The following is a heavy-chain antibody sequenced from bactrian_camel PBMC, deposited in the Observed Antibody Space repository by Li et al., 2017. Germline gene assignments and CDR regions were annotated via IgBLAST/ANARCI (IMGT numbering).Heavy chain of an antibody. D-gene: IGHD3*01. CDR3: AAGPYLEAVMVEDRAGMTAIQALGVMTFRAFMSITT. Sequence: VQLVESGGGLVQPGGSLRLSCTASGFTFSSYDMYWVRQAPGKGLECLSRTTGGGGRSYYADSVKGRFTISQDNAKNTLYLQMNSLKPEDTAMYYCAAGPYLEAVMVEDRAGMTAIQALGVMTFRAFMSITTGARGPRSPSP. CDR2: TTGGGGRS. J-gene: IGHJ4*01. CDR1: GFTFSSYD. V-gene: IGHV3S40*01.